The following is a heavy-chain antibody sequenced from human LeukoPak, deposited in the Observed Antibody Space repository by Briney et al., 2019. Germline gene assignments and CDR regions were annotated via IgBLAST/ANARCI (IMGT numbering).Heavy chain of an antibody. V-gene: IGHV3-21*01. Sequence: GGSLRLSCAASGFTFSSYSMNWVRQAPGKGLEWVSSISSSSSYIYYADSVKGRFTISRDNAKNSLYLQMNSLRAEDTAVYYCAAHSSGWYLEVYYFDYWGQGTLVTVSS. J-gene: IGHJ4*02. CDR1: GFTFSSYS. CDR3: AAHSSGWYLEVYYFDY. D-gene: IGHD6-19*01. CDR2: ISSSSSYI.